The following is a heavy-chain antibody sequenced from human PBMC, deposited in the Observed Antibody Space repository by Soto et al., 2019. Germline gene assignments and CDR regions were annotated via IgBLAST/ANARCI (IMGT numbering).Heavy chain of an antibody. J-gene: IGHJ4*02. CDR1: GLSLSIYS. CDR2: FGSGGNT. V-gene: IGHV3-23*01. D-gene: IGHD3-16*01. Sequence: GGSLRPSCAPSGLSLSIYSMGWVRPAPGKGLEWVSTFGSGGNTYYADSVKGRFTISRDNSKNTLSLQMSSLRAEDTAMYFCAKRASTYASPLRYFDYWGQGTLVTVS. CDR3: AKRASTYASPLRYFDY.